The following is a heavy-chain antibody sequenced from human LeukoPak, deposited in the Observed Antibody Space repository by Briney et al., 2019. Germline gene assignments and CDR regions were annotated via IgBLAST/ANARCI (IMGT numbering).Heavy chain of an antibody. V-gene: IGHV3-53*01. Sequence: GGSLRLSCVASGFTVRGDYMTWVRQAPGKGLEWVSFVYGGGTTYYEDSVKGRFTISRDSSENTLFLQMNSLRVGDTAVYYCARAGYFDSSGFYAPDAFDIWGQGTVVTVSS. CDR2: VYGGGTT. CDR3: ARAGYFDSSGFYAPDAFDI. CDR1: GFTVRGDY. J-gene: IGHJ3*02. D-gene: IGHD3-22*01.